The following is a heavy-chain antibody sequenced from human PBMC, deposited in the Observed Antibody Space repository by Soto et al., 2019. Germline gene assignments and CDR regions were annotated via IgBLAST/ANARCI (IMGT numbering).Heavy chain of an antibody. CDR3: AHRRDFDGSWNEGSYDY. D-gene: IGHD6-13*01. J-gene: IGHJ4*02. V-gene: IGHV2-5*02. Sequence: QITLKESGPALMKPTQTLTLTCTFSGFSLTSRPVGLGFLRRPPGKALEWLAVIYWDDDKRYNPSLKTRLTITKDASKNQVVLTMTKIGPVDTATYYCAHRRDFDGSWNEGSYDYWGQGILVTVSS. CDR1: GFSLTSRPVG. CDR2: IYWDDDK.